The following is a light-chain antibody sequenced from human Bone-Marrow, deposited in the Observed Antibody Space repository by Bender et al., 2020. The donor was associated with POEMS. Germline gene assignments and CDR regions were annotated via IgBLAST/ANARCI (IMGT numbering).Light chain of an antibody. CDR2: SSH. V-gene: IGLV1-44*01. CDR1: SSNIGAHA. J-gene: IGLJ3*02. Sequence: QSVLTQPPSASGTPGQRVTISCSGGSSNIGAHAVNWYQHLPGTAPKLLIYSSHRRPSEGPDRFSGSRSGTSAALAISGLQSEDEADYYCAVWDDSLGGWVFGGGTKLTVL. CDR3: AVWDDSLGGWV.